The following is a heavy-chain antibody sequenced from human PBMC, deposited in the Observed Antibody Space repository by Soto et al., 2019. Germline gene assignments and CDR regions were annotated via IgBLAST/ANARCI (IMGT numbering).Heavy chain of an antibody. D-gene: IGHD2-2*01. CDR3: ARVKCSSTSCYDGNGMDV. V-gene: IGHV1-3*01. CDR2: INAGNGNT. CDR1: GYTFTSYA. Sequence: ASVKVSCKASGYTFTSYAMHWVRQAPGQRLEWMGWINAGNGNTKYSQKFQGRVTITRDTSASTAYMELSSLRSEDTAVYYCARVKCSSTSCYDGNGMDVWGQGTTVTVSS. J-gene: IGHJ6*02.